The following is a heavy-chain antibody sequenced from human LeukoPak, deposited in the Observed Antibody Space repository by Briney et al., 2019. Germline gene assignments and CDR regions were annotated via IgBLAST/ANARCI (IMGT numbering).Heavy chain of an antibody. CDR1: GGSFSGYY. Sequence: PSETLSLTCAVYGGSFSGYYWSWIRQPPGKGLEWIGYIYFSGSTKYNPSLKSRVTISVDTSKNQFSLKLSSVTPADTAVYYCARTVPLSYYYDSSGYYYDYWGQGTLVTVSS. D-gene: IGHD3-22*01. V-gene: IGHV4-59*01. CDR2: IYFSGST. J-gene: IGHJ4*02. CDR3: ARTVPLSYYYDSSGYYYDY.